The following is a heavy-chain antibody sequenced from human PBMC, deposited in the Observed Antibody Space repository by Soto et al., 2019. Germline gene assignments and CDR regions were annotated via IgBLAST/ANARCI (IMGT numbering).Heavy chain of an antibody. V-gene: IGHV6-1*01. Sequence: SPTLSLTCDISGDSVSGDGVTWNWIRQSPSRGLEWLGRTYYRSKWYNDYAVSLTSRMTINADTSKNQFSLQLNSVTPEDTAVYYCARQRSRAFGLWGQGTMVTVSS. J-gene: IGHJ3*01. CDR2: TYYRSKWYN. CDR1: GDSVSGDGVT. CDR3: ARQRSRAFGL. D-gene: IGHD6-25*01.